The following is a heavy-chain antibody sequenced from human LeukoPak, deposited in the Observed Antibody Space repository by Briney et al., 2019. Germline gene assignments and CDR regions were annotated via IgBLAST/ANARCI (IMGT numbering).Heavy chain of an antibody. J-gene: IGHJ4*02. CDR2: INTDGSST. D-gene: IGHD1-20*01. V-gene: IGHV3-74*01. CDR1: GFTFSSYW. Sequence: GGSLRLSCAASGFTFSSYWMHWVRQAPGKGLVWVSRINTDGSSTSYADSVKGRFTISRDNAKNTLYLQTNSLRAEDTAVYYCARGPYNWILDYWGQGTLVTVSS. CDR3: ARGPYNWILDY.